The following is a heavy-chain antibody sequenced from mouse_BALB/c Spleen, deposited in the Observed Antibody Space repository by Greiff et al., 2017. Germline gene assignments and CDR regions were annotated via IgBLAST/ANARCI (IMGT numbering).Heavy chain of an antibody. CDR2: ISSGSSTI. V-gene: IGHV5-17*02. Sequence: EVQLQESGGGLVQPGGSRKLSCAASGFTFSSFGMHWVRQAPEKGLEWVAYISSGSSTIYYADTVKGRFTISRVNPKNTLFLQMTSLRSEDTAMYYCARDGSYYFDYWGQGTTLTVSS. D-gene: IGHD1-1*01. CDR3: ARDGSYYFDY. CDR1: GFTFSSFG. J-gene: IGHJ2*01.